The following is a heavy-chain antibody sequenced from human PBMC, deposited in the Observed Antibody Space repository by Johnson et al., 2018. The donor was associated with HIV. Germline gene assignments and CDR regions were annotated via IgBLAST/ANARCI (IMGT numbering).Heavy chain of an antibody. CDR2: IHYDGNNK. CDR1: AFTFSSYA. D-gene: IGHD1-26*01. CDR3: AKDGGSYGGAFDI. Sequence: QVQLVESGGGVVQPGVSLRLSCAASAFTFSSYAIHWVRQAPGKGLEWVAFIHYDGNNKYYADSVKGRFTISRDNSKNTLYLQMNSLRAEDTAVYYCAKDGGSYGGAFDIWGQGTMVTVSS. J-gene: IGHJ3*02. V-gene: IGHV3-30*02.